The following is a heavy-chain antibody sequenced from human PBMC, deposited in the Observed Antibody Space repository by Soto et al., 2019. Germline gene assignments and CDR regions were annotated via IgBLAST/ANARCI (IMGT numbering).Heavy chain of an antibody. V-gene: IGHV4-31*03. CDR3: ARARPSSPNGIFGVVINDYFEY. D-gene: IGHD3-3*01. Sequence: SETLSLTCTVSGGSISSGGYYWSLIRQHPGKGLEWIGYIYYSGSTYYNPSLKSRVTISVDTSKNQFSLKLSSVTAADTAVYYCARARPSSPNGIFGVVINDYFEYWGQGTRV. J-gene: IGHJ4*02. CDR2: IYYSGST. CDR1: GGSISSGGYY.